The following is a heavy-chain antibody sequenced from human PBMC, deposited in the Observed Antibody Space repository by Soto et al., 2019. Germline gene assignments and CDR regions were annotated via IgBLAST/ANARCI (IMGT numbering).Heavy chain of an antibody. CDR2: ISYDGSNK. D-gene: IGHD3-10*01. V-gene: IGHV3-30-3*01. Sequence: QVQLVESGGGVVQPGRSLRLSCAASGFTFSSYAMHWVRQAPGKGLEWVAVISYDGSNKYYADSVKGRFTISRDNSKNTLYLQMNSLRAEDTAVYYCARVPSLLWFGDGVVWGQGTLVTVSS. CDR1: GFTFSSYA. CDR3: ARVPSLLWFGDGVV. J-gene: IGHJ4*02.